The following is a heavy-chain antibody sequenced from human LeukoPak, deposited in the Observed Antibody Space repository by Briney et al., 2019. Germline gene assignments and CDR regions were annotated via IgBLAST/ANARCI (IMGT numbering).Heavy chain of an antibody. CDR2: IYYSGST. CDR1: GDSISSYY. CDR3: ARAGDFWSGPYFDY. Sequence: SETLSLTCSVSGDSISSYYWSWIRQPPGKGLEWIGYIYYSGSTNYNPSLKSRVTISVDTSKNQFSLKLSSVTAADTAVYYCARAGDFWSGPYFDYWGQGTLVTVSS. D-gene: IGHD3-3*01. V-gene: IGHV4-59*01. J-gene: IGHJ4*02.